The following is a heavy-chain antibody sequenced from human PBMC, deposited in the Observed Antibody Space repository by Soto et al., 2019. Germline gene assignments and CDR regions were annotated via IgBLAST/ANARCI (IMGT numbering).Heavy chain of an antibody. V-gene: IGHV1-18*01. D-gene: IGHD6-13*01. Sequence: QFQLVQSGAEVKKPGASVRVSCKASGYNFTRFGITWVRQAPGQGLEWMGWMGAHSGHRRQAPRFQGRLTMTTDASLSTAYIDLRSLRSDDTALYYCGREGQLLAQEEYYQFNGMDVWGQGTMVIVSS. CDR1: GYNFTRFG. CDR2: MGAHSGHR. CDR3: GREGQLLAQEEYYQFNGMDV. J-gene: IGHJ6*02.